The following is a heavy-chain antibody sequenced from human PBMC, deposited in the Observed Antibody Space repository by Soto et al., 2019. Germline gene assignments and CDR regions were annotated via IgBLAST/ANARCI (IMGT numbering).Heavy chain of an antibody. D-gene: IGHD2-15*01. CDR2: IYHSGST. CDR1: GGSISSYS. J-gene: IGHJ4*02. Sequence: TLSLTCTVSGGSISSYSWSWIRQPPGKGLEWIGYIYHSGSTYYNPSLKSRVTISVDRSKNQFSLKLSSVTAADTAVYYCARGQVVAAQHWGQGTLVTVS. V-gene: IGHV4-30-2*01. CDR3: ARGQVVAAQH.